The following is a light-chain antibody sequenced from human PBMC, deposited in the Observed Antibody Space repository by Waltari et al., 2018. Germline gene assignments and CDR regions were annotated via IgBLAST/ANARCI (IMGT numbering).Light chain of an antibody. Sequence: QSALTQTASVSGSRGQSVTIPCTGTTSALGAYKFVSWYQQHPNKAPRLIIYEVNNRPSGVSTRFSGSRSGNAASLTISDLQSEDEAHYYCSSYTTSSTVVFGTGTKVT. CDR2: EVN. J-gene: IGLJ1*01. CDR1: TSALGAYKF. CDR3: SSYTTSSTVV. V-gene: IGLV2-14*01.